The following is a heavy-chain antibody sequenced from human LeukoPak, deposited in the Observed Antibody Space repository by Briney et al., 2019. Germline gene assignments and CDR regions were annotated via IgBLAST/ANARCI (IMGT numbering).Heavy chain of an antibody. Sequence: AGGSLRLSCAASGFSFSTYAMSWLRQTPGKGLEWVSAISDSGGSGENTYYADSVQGRFTISRDSSKNTLFLQMNSLRAEDTAVYYCAQDMDHYGSRSYSNVVGSGLVWGQGTLVTVSS. CDR2: ISDSGGSGENT. CDR1: GFSFSTYA. D-gene: IGHD3-10*01. CDR3: AQDMDHYGSRSYSNVVGSGLV. V-gene: IGHV3-23*01. J-gene: IGHJ4*02.